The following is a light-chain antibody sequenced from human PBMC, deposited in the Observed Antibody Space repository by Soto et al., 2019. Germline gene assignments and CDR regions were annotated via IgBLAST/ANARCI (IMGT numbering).Light chain of an antibody. Sequence: QPVLTQSPSASASLGASVKLTCTLSSGHSSYAIAWHQQQPEKGPRYLMKLNSDGSHSKGDGIPDRFSGSSSGAERYLTISSLQSEDEADYYCQTWVTGYVVFGGGTKVTVL. CDR2: LNSDGSH. V-gene: IGLV4-69*01. CDR3: QTWVTGYVV. CDR1: SGHSSYA. J-gene: IGLJ2*01.